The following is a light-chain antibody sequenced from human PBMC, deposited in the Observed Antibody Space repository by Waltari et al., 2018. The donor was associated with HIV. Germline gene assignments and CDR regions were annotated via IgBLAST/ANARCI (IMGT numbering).Light chain of an antibody. CDR3: QQYYSFPLT. J-gene: IGKJ4*01. V-gene: IGKV4-1*01. CDR2: WAS. CDR1: QTVLHSSSNKNH. Sequence: DIAMPQSPDSLAVSLGETVTINCKSSQTVLHSSSNKNHLAWYQQKAGQRPKLLIYWASTRESGVPDRFIGSGSGTYFSLTIGSLQAEDVAVYYCQQYYSFPLTFGGGTAVEIK.